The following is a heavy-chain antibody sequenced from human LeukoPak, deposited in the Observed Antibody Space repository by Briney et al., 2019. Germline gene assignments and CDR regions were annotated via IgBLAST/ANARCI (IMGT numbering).Heavy chain of an antibody. D-gene: IGHD5-18*01. CDR3: ARDRDTAMGSSYYYGMDV. Sequence: SETLCLSCSVSGGSISSYYWSWIRQPPGKGLEWVGDISYSGSTNYNPSLKSRVTISVDPHKSQFSLELTSVTAADTAVYYCARDRDTAMGSSYYYGMDVWGQGATVTVS. CDR1: GGSISSYY. J-gene: IGHJ6*02. CDR2: ISYSGST. V-gene: IGHV4-59*01.